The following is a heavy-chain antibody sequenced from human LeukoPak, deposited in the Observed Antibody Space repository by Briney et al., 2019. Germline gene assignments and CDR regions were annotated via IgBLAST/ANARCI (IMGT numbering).Heavy chain of an antibody. D-gene: IGHD6-19*01. CDR3: ARDPSAVAGPDDYYYYYGMDV. J-gene: IGHJ6*02. CDR1: GGSISSSSYY. V-gene: IGHV4-61*01. Sequence: SETLSLTCTVSGGSISSSSYYWGWIRQPPGKGLEWIGYIYYSGSTNYNPSLKSRVTISVDTSKNQFSLKLSSVTAADTAVYYCARDPSAVAGPDDYYYYYGMDVWGQGTTVTVSS. CDR2: IYYSGST.